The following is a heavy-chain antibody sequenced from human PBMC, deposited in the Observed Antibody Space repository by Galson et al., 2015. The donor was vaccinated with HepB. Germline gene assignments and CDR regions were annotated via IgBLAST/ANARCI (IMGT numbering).Heavy chain of an antibody. D-gene: IGHD2-2*01. Sequence: SCKASGGTFSSYAISWVRQAPGQGLEWMGGTIPIFGTANYAQKFQGRVTITADESTSTAYMELSSLRSEDTAVYYCARGPEFSRDIVVVPAAMSHYYYYMDVWGKGTTVTVSS. CDR3: ARGPEFSRDIVVVPAAMSHYYYYMDV. CDR2: TIPIFGTA. V-gene: IGHV1-69*01. J-gene: IGHJ6*03. CDR1: GGTFSSYA.